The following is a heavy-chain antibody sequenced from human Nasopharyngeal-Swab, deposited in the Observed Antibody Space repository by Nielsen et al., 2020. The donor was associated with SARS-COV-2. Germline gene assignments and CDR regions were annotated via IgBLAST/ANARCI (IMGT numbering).Heavy chain of an antibody. CDR1: GFTFDDYA. CDR2: ISWNSGTT. D-gene: IGHD5-18*01. V-gene: IGHV3-9*01. J-gene: IGHJ6*02. Sequence: SLKISCAASGFTFDDYAMHWVRQAPGKGLEWVSVISWNSGTTGYADSVKGRFTISRDNAKSSLYLQMNSLRAEDTALYYCAKDFNVDTAMVTYYYGMDVWGQGTTVTVSS. CDR3: AKDFNVDTAMVTYYYGMDV.